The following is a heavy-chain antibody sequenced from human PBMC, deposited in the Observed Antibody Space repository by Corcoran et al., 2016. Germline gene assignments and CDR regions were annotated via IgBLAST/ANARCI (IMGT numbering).Heavy chain of an antibody. J-gene: IGHJ6*02. Sequence: QVQLQESGPGLVKPSETLSLPCTVSGGSISSYYWSWIRQPPGKGLEWIGYIYYSGSTNYNPSLKSRVTISVDTSKNQFSLKLSSVTAADTAVYYCARAGAAGYYYYYYGMDVWGQGTTVTVSS. D-gene: IGHD6-13*01. V-gene: IGHV4-59*01. CDR3: ARAGAAGYYYYYYGMDV. CDR1: GGSISSYY. CDR2: IYYSGST.